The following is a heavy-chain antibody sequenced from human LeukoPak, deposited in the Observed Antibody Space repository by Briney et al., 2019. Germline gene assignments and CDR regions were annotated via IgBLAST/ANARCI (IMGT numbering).Heavy chain of an antibody. CDR1: GFTFSSYA. V-gene: IGHV3-30-3*01. Sequence: GRSLSLSCAASGFTFSSYAMHWVRQAPGKGLEWVAVISYDGSNKYYADSVKGRFTISRDNSKNTLYLQMSSLRAEDTAVYYCARTFRGVIKYYFDYWGQGTLVTVSS. D-gene: IGHD3-16*02. CDR3: ARTFRGVIKYYFDY. CDR2: ISYDGSNK. J-gene: IGHJ4*02.